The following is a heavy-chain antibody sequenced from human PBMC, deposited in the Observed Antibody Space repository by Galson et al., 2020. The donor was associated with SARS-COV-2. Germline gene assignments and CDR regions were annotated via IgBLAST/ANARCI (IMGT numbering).Heavy chain of an antibody. D-gene: IGHD2-15*01. CDR3: AKTISATPGDY. CDR2: IKQDGSET. V-gene: IGHV3-7*02. CDR1: GFTFSSYW. J-gene: IGHJ4*02. Sequence: QLGESLKISCEGSGFTFSSYWMSLVRQAPGKGLEWLANIKQDGSETYYVDSVRGRFTILRDNAKNSVFLQMSRLRVEDTAVYYCAKTISATPGDYWGQGTLVTVSS.